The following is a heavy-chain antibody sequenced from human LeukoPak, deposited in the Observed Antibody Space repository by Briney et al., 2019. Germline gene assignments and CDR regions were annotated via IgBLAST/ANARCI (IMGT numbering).Heavy chain of an antibody. CDR1: GGSFSGYY. CDR3: ARGLNPDY. V-gene: IGHV4-34*01. CDR2: INHSGGT. J-gene: IGHJ4*02. Sequence: SETLSLTCAVYGGSFSGYYWSWIRQPPGKGLEWIGEINHSGGTNYNPSLKSRVTISVDTSKSQFSLKLSSVTAADTAVYYCARGLNPDYWGQGTLVTVSP.